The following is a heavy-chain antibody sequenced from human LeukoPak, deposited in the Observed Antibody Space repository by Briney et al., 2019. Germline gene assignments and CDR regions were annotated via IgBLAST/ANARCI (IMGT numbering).Heavy chain of an antibody. CDR3: LSSTGGL. CDR1: GVSISSSSYY. J-gene: IGHJ4*02. D-gene: IGHD2-2*01. CDR2: IYYSGST. Sequence: PSETLSLTCTVSGVSISSSSYYWGWIRQPPGKGLEWIGSIYYSGSTYYNPSLKSRVTISVDTSKNQFSLKLSSVTAADTAVYYCLSSTGGLWGQGTLVTVSS. V-gene: IGHV4-39*01.